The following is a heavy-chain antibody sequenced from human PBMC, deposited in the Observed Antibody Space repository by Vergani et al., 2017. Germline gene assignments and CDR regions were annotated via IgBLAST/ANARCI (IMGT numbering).Heavy chain of an antibody. CDR3: TTAPVVXEDY. J-gene: IGHJ4*02. CDR2: ISYDGSNK. V-gene: IGHV3-30*03. CDR1: GFTFSSYG. Sequence: QVQLVESGGGVVQPGRSLRLSCAASGFTFSSYGMHWVRQAPGKGLEWVAVISYDGSNKYYADSVKGRFTISRDNSKNTLYLQMNSLKTEDTAVYYCTTAPVVXEDYWGQGTLVTVSS. D-gene: IGHD2-15*01.